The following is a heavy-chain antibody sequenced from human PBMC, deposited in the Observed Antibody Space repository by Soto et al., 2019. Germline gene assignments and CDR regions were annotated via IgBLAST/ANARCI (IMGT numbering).Heavy chain of an antibody. J-gene: IGHJ4*02. CDR3: AREPDIVVVPAATPFDY. Sequence: GASVKVSCKASGYTFTSYYMHWVRQAPGQGLEWMGIINPSGGSTSYAQKFQGRVTMTRDTSTSTVYMELSSLRSEDTAVYYCAREPDIVVVPAATPFDYWGQGTLVTVSS. CDR1: GYTFTSYY. CDR2: INPSGGST. D-gene: IGHD2-2*01. V-gene: IGHV1-46*03.